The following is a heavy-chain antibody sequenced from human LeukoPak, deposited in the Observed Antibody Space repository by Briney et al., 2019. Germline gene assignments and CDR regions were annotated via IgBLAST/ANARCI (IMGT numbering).Heavy chain of an antibody. CDR2: INTNTGSP. D-gene: IGHD2-8*01. J-gene: IGHJ4*02. V-gene: IGHV7-4-1*02. CDR1: GYTFSSYG. Sequence: ASVKVSCKASGYTFSSYGISWVRQAPGQGLEWMGRINTNTGSPTCAQDLTGRVAFTLDTSASTAYMQISSLKAEDTALYYCVSGIDTTGEFDYWGQGTLVTVSS. CDR3: VSGIDTTGEFDY.